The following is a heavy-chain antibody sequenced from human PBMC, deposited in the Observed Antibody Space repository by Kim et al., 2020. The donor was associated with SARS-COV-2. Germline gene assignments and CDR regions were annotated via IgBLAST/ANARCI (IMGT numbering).Heavy chain of an antibody. CDR1: GFSFTGYD. CDR3: AKLSQTGDPVTFEV. D-gene: IGHD2-15*01. V-gene: IGHV3-11*06. Sequence: GGSLRLSCVASGFSFTGYDMSWIRQAPGKGLEWVADISNSGSYTNYADSVKGRFTISRDNSKNTLYLQMNSLRVEDTAVYYCAKLSQTGDPVTFEVWGQGTMVTVSS. CDR2: ISNSGSYT. J-gene: IGHJ3*01.